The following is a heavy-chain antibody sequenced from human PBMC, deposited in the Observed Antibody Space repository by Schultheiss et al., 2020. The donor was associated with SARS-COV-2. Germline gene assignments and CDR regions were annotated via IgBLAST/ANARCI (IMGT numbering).Heavy chain of an antibody. CDR1: GFTFSSYD. CDR2: IGTAGDP. V-gene: IGHV3-13*05. CDR3: ARDQGCSGGSCPFDY. Sequence: GESLKIPCAASGFTFSSYDMHWVRQATGKGLEWVSVIGTAGDPYYPGSVKGRLTISRDISKNMLYLQMDSLRAEDTAVYYCARDQGCSGGSCPFDYWGQGTLVTVSS. J-gene: IGHJ4*02. D-gene: IGHD2-15*01.